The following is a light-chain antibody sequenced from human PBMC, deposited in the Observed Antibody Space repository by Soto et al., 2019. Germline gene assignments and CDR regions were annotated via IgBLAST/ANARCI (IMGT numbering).Light chain of an antibody. Sequence: QSVLTQPPSASGSPGQSVTISCTGTSSDVGGYNYVSWYQQHPGKAPKLMIYEVSKRPSGVPDRFSGSKSGNTASLTVSGLQAEDEADYYCSSYAGSNNSANYVFGTGTKVTVL. CDR2: EVS. J-gene: IGLJ1*01. CDR1: SSDVGGYNY. CDR3: SSYAGSNNSANYV. V-gene: IGLV2-8*01.